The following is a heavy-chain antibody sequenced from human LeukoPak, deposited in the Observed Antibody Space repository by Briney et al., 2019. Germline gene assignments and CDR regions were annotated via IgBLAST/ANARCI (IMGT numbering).Heavy chain of an antibody. V-gene: IGHV4-59*01. J-gene: IGHJ3*02. CDR2: IYYSGTT. D-gene: IGHD1-26*01. CDR3: ARGGIAEAVNGFDI. Sequence: PSETHSLTCTLPGGSINSFCWNWIRQPPGKGLEWIGYIYYSGTTNYNPSLKSRVTMSIDPSKNQFSLNLKSVTAADTAVYYCARGGIAEAVNGFDIWGQGTRVIVSS. CDR1: GGSINSFC.